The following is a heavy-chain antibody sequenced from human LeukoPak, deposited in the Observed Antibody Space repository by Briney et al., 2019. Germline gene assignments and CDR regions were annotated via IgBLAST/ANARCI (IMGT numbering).Heavy chain of an antibody. J-gene: IGHJ2*01. V-gene: IGHV4-59*01. CDR2: IYYSVST. D-gene: IGHD6-19*01. CDR3: ASRKGMYSSGWYAPSYWYFDL. CDR1: GGSISSYY. Sequence: SETLSLTCTVAGGSISSYYWSWIRQPPGKGLEWMGYIYYSVSTNYNPSLKSRVTISVDTSKNQFSLKLSSVTAADTAVYYCASRKGMYSSGWYAPSYWYFDLWGRGTLVTVSS.